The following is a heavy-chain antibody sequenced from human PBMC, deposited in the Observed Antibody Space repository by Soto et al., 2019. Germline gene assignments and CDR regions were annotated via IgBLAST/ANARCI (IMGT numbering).Heavy chain of an antibody. J-gene: IGHJ4*02. CDR3: ARDRGEDYDSSGSSSDY. CDR1: GFTFSSSW. V-gene: IGHV3-7*01. CDR2: IKQDGSEK. D-gene: IGHD3-22*01. Sequence: WGSLSLSCAASGFTFSSSWLSWVRQAQGKGLEWVANIKQDGSEKYYVDSVKGRFTISRDNAKNSLYLQMNSLRAEDTAVYYCARDRGEDYDSSGSSSDYWGQGTLVTVSS.